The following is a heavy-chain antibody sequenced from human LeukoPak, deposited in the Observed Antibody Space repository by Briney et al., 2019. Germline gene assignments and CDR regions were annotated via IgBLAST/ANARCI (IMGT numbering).Heavy chain of an antibody. CDR1: GFTFSSYW. CDR3: ARVGSGYSSGWLYYYYYYMDV. V-gene: IGHV3-7*01. Sequence: GGSLRLSCAASGFTFSSYWMSWVRQAPGKGLEWVANIKQDGSEKYYVDSVKGRFTISRDNAKNSLYLQMNSLRAEDTAVYYCARVGSGYSSGWLYYYYYYMDVWGTGTTVTVSS. D-gene: IGHD6-19*01. CDR2: IKQDGSEK. J-gene: IGHJ6*03.